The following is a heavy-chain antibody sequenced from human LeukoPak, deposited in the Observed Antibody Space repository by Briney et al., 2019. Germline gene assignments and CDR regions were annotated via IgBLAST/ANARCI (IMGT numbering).Heavy chain of an antibody. Sequence: PSETLSLTCTVSGGSISNYYWNWIRQPPEKGLEWIGYIYYSGSTNYNPSLKSRVTISVDTSKNQFSLKLSSVTAADTALYYCARDMYSNYASSAFDPWGQGALVTVSS. V-gene: IGHV4-59*01. J-gene: IGHJ5*02. CDR3: ARDMYSNYASSAFDP. D-gene: IGHD4-11*01. CDR1: GGSISNYY. CDR2: IYYSGST.